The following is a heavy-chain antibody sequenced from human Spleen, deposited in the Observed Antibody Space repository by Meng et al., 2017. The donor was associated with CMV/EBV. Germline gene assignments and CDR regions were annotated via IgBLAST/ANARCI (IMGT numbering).Heavy chain of an antibody. CDR2: ISSSSSYI. V-gene: IGHV3-21*01. CDR1: GFTCSSHS. J-gene: IGHJ4*02. CDR3: ARDHVGASGYFDY. Sequence: ASGFTCSSHSINWVRQAPGKGLEWVSSISSSSSYIYYADSVKGRFTISRDNAKNSLYLQMNSLRAEDTAVYYCARDHVGASGYFDYWGQGSLVTVSS. D-gene: IGHD1-26*01.